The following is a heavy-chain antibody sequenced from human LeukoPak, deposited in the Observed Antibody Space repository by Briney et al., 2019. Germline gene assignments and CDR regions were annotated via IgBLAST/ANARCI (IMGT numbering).Heavy chain of an antibody. Sequence: GGSLRLSCAASGFTFSSYSMNWVRQAPGKGLEWVSSISSSSSYIYYADSVKGRFTISRDNAKNSLYLQMNSLRAEDTAVYYCASAYDFWSGSIDYWGQGTLVTVSS. D-gene: IGHD3-3*01. CDR2: ISSSSSYI. V-gene: IGHV3-21*01. CDR3: ASAYDFWSGSIDY. CDR1: GFTFSSYS. J-gene: IGHJ4*02.